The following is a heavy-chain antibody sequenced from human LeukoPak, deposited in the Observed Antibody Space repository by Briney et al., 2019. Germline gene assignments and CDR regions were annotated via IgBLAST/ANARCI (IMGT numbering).Heavy chain of an antibody. Sequence: GGSLRLSCAASGFTFSSYWMNWARQAPGKGLEWAASINHNGNVNYYVDSVKGRFTISRDNAKNSLYLQMSNLRAEDTAVYFCARGGGLNVWGQGATVTVSS. D-gene: IGHD3-16*01. J-gene: IGHJ6*02. CDR2: INHNGNVN. V-gene: IGHV3-7*03. CDR1: GFTFSSYW. CDR3: ARGGGLNV.